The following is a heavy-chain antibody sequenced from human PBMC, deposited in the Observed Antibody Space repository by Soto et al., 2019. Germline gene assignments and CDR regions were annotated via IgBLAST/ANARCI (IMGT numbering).Heavy chain of an antibody. CDR2: ISSISYI. V-gene: IGHV3-21*06. Sequence: EESLRLSCVVSGFTFSSFTMNWVRQAPGKGLEWVSSISSISYIYYADSVKGRFTISRDNAKNSLYLQMNSLRAEDTAVYYCARGPTSGTYVYWGQGTLVTVSS. CDR3: ARGPTSGTYVY. CDR1: GFTFSSFT. J-gene: IGHJ4*02. D-gene: IGHD1-26*01.